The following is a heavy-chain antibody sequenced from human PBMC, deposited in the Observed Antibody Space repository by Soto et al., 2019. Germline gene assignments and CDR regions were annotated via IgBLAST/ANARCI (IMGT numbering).Heavy chain of an antibody. CDR2: ISSNGGNT. CDR1: GFTFSSYA. Sequence: EVQLVESGGGLVQPGGSLRLSCAASGFTFSSYAMHWVRQAPGKGLEYVSAISSNGGNTYYANSVKGRFTISRDNSKNTLYLQMGSLRAEDMAVYYCARDLAARYTCAFDIWGQGTMVTVSS. J-gene: IGHJ3*02. CDR3: ARDLAARYTCAFDI. D-gene: IGHD6-25*01. V-gene: IGHV3-64*01.